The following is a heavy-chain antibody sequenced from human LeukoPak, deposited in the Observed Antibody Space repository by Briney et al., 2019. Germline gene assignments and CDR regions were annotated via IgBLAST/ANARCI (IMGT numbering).Heavy chain of an antibody. J-gene: IGHJ4*02. D-gene: IGHD3-22*01. CDR2: ISYDGSNK. V-gene: IGHV3-30*18. CDR1: GFTFSSYG. CDR3: AKPTYYDSSGELDY. Sequence: PGRSLRLSCAASGFTFSSYGMHWVRQAPGKGLEWVAVISYDGSNKYYADSVKGRFTISRDNSKNTLYLQMNSLRAEDTAVYYCAKPTYYDSSGELDYWGQGTLVTVSS.